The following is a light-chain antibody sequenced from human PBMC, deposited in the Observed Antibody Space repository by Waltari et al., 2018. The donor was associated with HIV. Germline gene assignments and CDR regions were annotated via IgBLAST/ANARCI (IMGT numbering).Light chain of an antibody. J-gene: IGKJ1*01. CDR3: QQYGSSPT. V-gene: IGKV3-20*01. CDR1: RSVSSRY. Sequence: EIVLTQSPGTLSLSPGERATLSCRASRSVSSRYLAWYQQKPGQAPRLLIYGASSRATGIPDRFSGSGSGTDFTLTISRLEPEDFAVYYCQQYGSSPTFGQGTKVEIK. CDR2: GAS.